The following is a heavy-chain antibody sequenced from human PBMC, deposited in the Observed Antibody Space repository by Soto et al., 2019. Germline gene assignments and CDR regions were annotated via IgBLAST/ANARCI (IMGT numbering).Heavy chain of an antibody. D-gene: IGHD2-15*01. CDR1: GFTFSSYA. Sequence: EVQLLESGGGLVQPGGSLRLSCAASGFTFSSYAMSWVRQAPGKGLEWVSAISSSASTTYFADSMKGRFTISRDNSKNTRDLQMDSLRAEDTAIYYCAKQIGSQQKGYYFDYWGQGTLVTVSS. J-gene: IGHJ4*02. V-gene: IGHV3-23*01. CDR2: ISSSASTT. CDR3: AKQIGSQQKGYYFDY.